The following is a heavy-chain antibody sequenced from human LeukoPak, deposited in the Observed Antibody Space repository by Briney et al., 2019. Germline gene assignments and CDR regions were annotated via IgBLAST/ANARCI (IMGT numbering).Heavy chain of an antibody. CDR1: GFTFSSYA. V-gene: IGHV3-30-3*01. Sequence: GRSLRLSCAASGFTFSSYAMHWVRQAPGKGLEWVAVISYDGSNKYYADSVKGRFTISRDNSKNTLYLQMNSLRAEDTAVYYCASQEGDFWSGYYTWVPIDYWGQGTLVTVSS. J-gene: IGHJ4*02. CDR3: ASQEGDFWSGYYTWVPIDY. CDR2: ISYDGSNK. D-gene: IGHD3-3*01.